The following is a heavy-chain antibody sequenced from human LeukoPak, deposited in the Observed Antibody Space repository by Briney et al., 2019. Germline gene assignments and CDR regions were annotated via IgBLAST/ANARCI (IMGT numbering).Heavy chain of an antibody. CDR2: ISGSGGTT. CDR3: AKEAADIVVVPAAMMDS. Sequence: GGPLRLSCVASGFTFSSYVMSWVRQAPGKRLEWVSAISGSGGTTYYANSVKGRFTISRDNSKNTLYLQMNSLRAEDTAVHYCAKEAADIVVVPAAMMDSWGQGTLVTVSS. J-gene: IGHJ5*01. V-gene: IGHV3-23*01. D-gene: IGHD2-2*01. CDR1: GFTFSSYV.